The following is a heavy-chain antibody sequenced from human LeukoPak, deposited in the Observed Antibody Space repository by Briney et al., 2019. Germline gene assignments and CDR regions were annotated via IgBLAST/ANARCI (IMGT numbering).Heavy chain of an antibody. CDR1: GASISDYY. V-gene: IGHV4-4*07. CDR3: VRLGHCSSGGSCHHDY. J-gene: IGHJ4*02. Sequence: SETLSLTCTVSGASISDYYWNWIRQPAGKGLEWIGRIYTTGTTNYNPSLNSRVTMSLDTSKNRFSLKLSSVTAADTAVYYCVRLGHCSSGGSCHHDYWGQGTLVTVSS. D-gene: IGHD2-15*01. CDR2: IYTTGTT.